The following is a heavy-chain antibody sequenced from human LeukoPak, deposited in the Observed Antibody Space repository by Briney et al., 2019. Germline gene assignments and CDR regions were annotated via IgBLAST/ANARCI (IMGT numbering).Heavy chain of an antibody. CDR1: GYTFTSYG. Sequence: GASVKVSCKASGYTFTSYGISWVRQAPGQGLEWMGWISAYNGNTNYAQKVQGRVTMTTDTSTSTAYMELRSLRSDDTAVYYCARDWGYYDSSGYYYDYWGQGTLVTVSS. V-gene: IGHV1-18*01. J-gene: IGHJ4*02. CDR2: ISAYNGNT. D-gene: IGHD3-22*01. CDR3: ARDWGYYDSSGYYYDY.